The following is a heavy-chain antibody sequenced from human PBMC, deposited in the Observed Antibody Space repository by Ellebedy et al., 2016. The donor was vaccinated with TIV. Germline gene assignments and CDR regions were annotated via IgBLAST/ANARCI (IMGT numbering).Heavy chain of an antibody. V-gene: IGHV1-3*01. D-gene: IGHD2-21*01. CDR1: EYSFITYT. Sequence: AASVKVSCKASEYSFITYTIHWVRQAPGQRLEWMGWMNAGKGNIKYSQKFQGRVTITGDTSASTAYMELSSLRSEDTAIYYCARQTRLGGDLDYWGQGTLVTVSS. J-gene: IGHJ4*02. CDR3: ARQTRLGGDLDY. CDR2: MNAGKGNI.